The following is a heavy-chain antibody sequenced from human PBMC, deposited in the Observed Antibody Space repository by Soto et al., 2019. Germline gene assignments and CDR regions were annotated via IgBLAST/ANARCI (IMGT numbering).Heavy chain of an antibody. CDR1: GFTFSSCA. J-gene: IGHJ4*02. CDR2: IDSDGNST. D-gene: IGHD4-4*01. V-gene: IGHV3-74*03. CDR3: ARGGNPNYY. Sequence: PGGSLRLSCAASGFTFSSCAMGWVRQAPGKGLVWVSHIDSDGNSTKYADSVKGRFTISRDNSKNTVYLQMNSLRVEDTAVYYCARGGNPNYYWGQGTLVTVSS.